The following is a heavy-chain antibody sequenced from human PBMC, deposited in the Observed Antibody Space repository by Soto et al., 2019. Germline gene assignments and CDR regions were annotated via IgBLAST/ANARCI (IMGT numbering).Heavy chain of an antibody. J-gene: IGHJ4*02. CDR2: IWYAGSNK. Sequence: QVQLVESGGGVAQPGRSLRLSCAAAGFTFSRYGMHWVRQAPGKGLEWVPGIWYAGSNKYYADSVKGRFTISRDNSKNTLYLQMNSLRAEDTAVYYCARDLSGITMVRGVIQAPFYFDYWGQGTLVTVSS. CDR3: ARDLSGITMVRGVIQAPFYFDY. D-gene: IGHD3-10*01. CDR1: GFTFSRYG. V-gene: IGHV3-33*01.